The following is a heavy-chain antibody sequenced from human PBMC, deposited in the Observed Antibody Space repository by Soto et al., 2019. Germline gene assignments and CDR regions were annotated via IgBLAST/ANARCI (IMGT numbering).Heavy chain of an antibody. CDR2: ISYDGSNK. V-gene: IGHV3-30-3*01. CDR1: GFTFSSYA. D-gene: IGHD5-18*01. J-gene: IGHJ6*02. CDR3: ARGGVDTAMGEGLDYYGIDV. Sequence: QVQLVESGGGVVQPGRSLRLSCAASGFTFSSYAMHWVRQAPGKGLEWVAVISYDGSNKYYADSVKGRFTISRDNSKNTLYLQMNSLRAEDTAVYYCARGGVDTAMGEGLDYYGIDVWGQGTTVTVSS.